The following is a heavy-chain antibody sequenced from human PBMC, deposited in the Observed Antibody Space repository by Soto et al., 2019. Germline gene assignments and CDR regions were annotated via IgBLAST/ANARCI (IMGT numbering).Heavy chain of an antibody. CDR1: GGTFSSYA. Sequence: QVQLVQSGAEVKKPGSSVKVSCKASGGTFSSYAISWVRQAPGQGLEWMGGIIPIFGTANYAQKFQGRVTITADESTSTAYMGLSSLRSEDTAVYYCARIRSSGSYYQRYGMDVWGQGTTVTVSS. CDR3: ARIRSSGSYYQRYGMDV. V-gene: IGHV1-69*12. J-gene: IGHJ6*02. D-gene: IGHD3-10*01. CDR2: IIPIFGTA.